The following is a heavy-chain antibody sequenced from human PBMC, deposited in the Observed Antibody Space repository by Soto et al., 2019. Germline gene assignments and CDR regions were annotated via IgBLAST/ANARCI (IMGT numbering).Heavy chain of an antibody. CDR3: AFPLEVFLGWGAYHPVRAF. CDR2: IDPSDSYT. J-gene: IGHJ6*03. D-gene: IGHD3-3*01. Sequence: GESLKISCKGSGYSFTSYWISWVRQMPGKGLEWMGRIDPSDSYTNYSPSFQGHVTISADKSISTAYLQWSSLKASDTAMYYCAFPLEVFLGWGAYHPVRAFGGKGTTVPVS. CDR1: GYSFTSYW. V-gene: IGHV5-10-1*01.